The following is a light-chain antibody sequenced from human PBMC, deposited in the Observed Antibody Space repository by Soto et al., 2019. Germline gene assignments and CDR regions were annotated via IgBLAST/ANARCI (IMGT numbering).Light chain of an antibody. CDR1: NIGSKS. V-gene: IGLV3-21*04. CDR2: YDS. Sequence: LTQPPSVSVAPGKTARITCGGYNIGSKSVHWYQQKPGQAPVLVIYYDSDRPSGIPERFSGSNSGNTATLTISRVEAGDEADYYCQVWDSSSDHPVFGTGTKVTVL. CDR3: QVWDSSSDHPV. J-gene: IGLJ1*01.